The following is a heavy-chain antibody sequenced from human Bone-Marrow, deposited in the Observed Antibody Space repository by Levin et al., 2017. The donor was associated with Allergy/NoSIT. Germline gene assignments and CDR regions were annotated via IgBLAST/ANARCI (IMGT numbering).Heavy chain of an antibody. J-gene: IGHJ5*02. CDR1: GFTFNDHA. CDR3: ARAHRLAATGTTWFDP. CDR2: ISWNSASV. V-gene: IGHV3-9*01. Sequence: PGGSLRLSCAASGFTFNDHAMHWVRQPPGKGLEWVSGISWNSASVDYADSVKGRFTISRDNARESLYLQMDNLRPEDTALYFCARAHRLAATGTTWFDPWGLGTLVTVSS. D-gene: IGHD6-13*01.